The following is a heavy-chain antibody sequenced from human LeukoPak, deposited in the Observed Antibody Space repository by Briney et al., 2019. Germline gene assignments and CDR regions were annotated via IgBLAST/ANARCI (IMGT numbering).Heavy chain of an antibody. V-gene: IGHV3-53*04. CDR1: GLNVSTNY. J-gene: IGHJ4*02. CDR3: ARLKYQLIFDY. Sequence: PGGSLRLSCAASGLNVSTNYMSWVRQVPGRGLEWVSVIDRGSGTNYADSVEGRFTISRRKSKNTVYLQMNSLRAEDTAVYYCARLKYQLIFDYWGQGALVTVSS. CDR2: IDRGSGT. D-gene: IGHD2-2*01.